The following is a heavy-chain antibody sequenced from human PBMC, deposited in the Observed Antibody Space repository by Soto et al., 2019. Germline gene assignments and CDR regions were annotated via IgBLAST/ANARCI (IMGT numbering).Heavy chain of an antibody. CDR1: GFSYSRYA. D-gene: IGHD2-8*02. CDR2: VSANGDTT. V-gene: IGHV3-23*01. Sequence: EVQWMESGGGLVQPGGSLRLSCAASGFSYSRYAMSWVRQPPGKGLEWVSGVSANGDTTNYADSVKGRFTISRDNSKNTVDLQMSSLRPEDAAVYYCVKGRGEGYCTGGSCSFDNWGQGTLVTVSS. CDR3: VKGRGEGYCTGGSCSFDN. J-gene: IGHJ4*02.